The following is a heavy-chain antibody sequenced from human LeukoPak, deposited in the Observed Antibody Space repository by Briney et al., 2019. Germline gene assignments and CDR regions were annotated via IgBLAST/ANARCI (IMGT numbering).Heavy chain of an antibody. CDR2: ISGSGGST. CDR3: AKDSSGWYYFDY. J-gene: IGHJ4*02. D-gene: IGHD6-19*01. Sequence: GGSLRLSCAASGFTFSSYAMSWVRQAPGKGLEWVSAISGSGGSTYYANSVKGRFTISRDNSKNTLYLQMNSLRAEDTAVYYCAKDSSGWYYFDYWGQGTLVTVSS. CDR1: GFTFSSYA. V-gene: IGHV3-23*01.